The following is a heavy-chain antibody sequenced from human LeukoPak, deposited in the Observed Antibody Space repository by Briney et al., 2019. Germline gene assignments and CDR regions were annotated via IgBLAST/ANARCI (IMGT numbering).Heavy chain of an antibody. J-gene: IGHJ5*02. D-gene: IGHD6-13*01. Sequence: SQTLSLTCTVSGGSISSGGYYWSWIRQHPGKGLEWIGYIYYSGSTYYNPSLKSRVTISVDTSKNQFSLKLSSVTAADTAVYYCARVLGGSWYYPLFDPWGQGTLVTVSS. V-gene: IGHV4-31*03. CDR2: IYYSGST. CDR3: ARVLGGSWYYPLFDP. CDR1: GGSISSGGYY.